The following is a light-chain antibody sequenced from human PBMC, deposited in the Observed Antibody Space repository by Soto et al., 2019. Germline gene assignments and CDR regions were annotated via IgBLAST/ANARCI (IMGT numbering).Light chain of an antibody. CDR3: QQRSNWPLT. J-gene: IGKJ4*01. CDR1: QSVRSNY. CDR2: DAS. V-gene: IGKV3D-20*02. Sequence: EIVMTQSPATLSVSPGERATLSCRASQSVRSNYLAWYQQKPGQAPRLLIYDASTRATGIPARFSGSGSGTDFTLTISSLEPEDFAVYYCQQRSNWPLTFGGGTKVEIK.